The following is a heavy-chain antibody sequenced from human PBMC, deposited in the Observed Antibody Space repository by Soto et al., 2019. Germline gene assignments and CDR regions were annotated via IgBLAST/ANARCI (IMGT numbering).Heavy chain of an antibody. J-gene: IGHJ1*01. Sequence: ASVKVSCKASGYTFSSIGISWVRQAPGQGLEWMGWISPYKGNTHYAQGLQGRVTMTTDTSTSTAYMELRSLRSDDTAVYYCARDLDASGTYYTEDWGQGTRVTVSS. CDR2: ISPYKGNT. CDR3: ARDLDASGTYYTED. CDR1: GYTFSSIG. V-gene: IGHV1-18*01. D-gene: IGHD3-10*01.